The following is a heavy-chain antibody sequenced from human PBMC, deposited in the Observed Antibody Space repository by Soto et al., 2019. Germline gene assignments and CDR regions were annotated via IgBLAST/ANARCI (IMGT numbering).Heavy chain of an antibody. D-gene: IGHD3-10*01. V-gene: IGHV2-5*02. CDR2: IYWDDDK. J-gene: IGHJ6*02. Sequence: QITLKESGPTLVKPTQTLTLTCTFSGFSLSTSGVGVGWIRQPPGKALEWLALIYWDDDKRYSPSLKSRLTLTKETSQNPLVLTITNMDPVDTATYYCAHREVRAPRPTYYYYSGMDVWGQGTTVTVSS. CDR3: AHREVRAPRPTYYYYSGMDV. CDR1: GFSLSTSGVG.